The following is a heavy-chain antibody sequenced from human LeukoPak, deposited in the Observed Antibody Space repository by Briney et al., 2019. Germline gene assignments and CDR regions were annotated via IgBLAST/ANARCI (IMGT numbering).Heavy chain of an antibody. V-gene: IGHV3-33*08. Sequence: PGGSLRLSCAASGFTFSSYEMNWVRQAPGKGLEWVAVIWYDGSNKYYAESVRGRLTISRDNSKNTLYLQMNSLRAEDTAVYYCANNFDYWGQGTLVTVSS. CDR3: ANNFDY. J-gene: IGHJ4*02. CDR1: GFTFSSYE. CDR2: IWYDGSNK.